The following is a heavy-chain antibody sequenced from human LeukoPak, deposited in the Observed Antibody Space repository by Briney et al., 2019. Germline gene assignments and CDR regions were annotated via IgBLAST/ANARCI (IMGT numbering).Heavy chain of an antibody. D-gene: IGHD2-15*01. V-gene: IGHV3-23*01. J-gene: IGHJ4*02. CDR1: GFTFSSYA. CDR3: ARDAECSGGSCYSGY. CDR2: ISGSGGST. Sequence: GGSLRLSCAASGFTFSSYAMSWVRQAPGKGLQWVSAISGSGGSTYYADSVKGRFTISRDNSKNTLYLQMNSLRAEDTAVYYCARDAECSGGSCYSGYWGQGTLVTVSS.